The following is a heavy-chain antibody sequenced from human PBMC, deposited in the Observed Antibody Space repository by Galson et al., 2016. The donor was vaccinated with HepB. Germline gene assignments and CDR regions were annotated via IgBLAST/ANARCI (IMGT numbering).Heavy chain of an antibody. CDR3: VTYNSATQADN. V-gene: IGHV4-59*08. Sequence: ETLSLTCTVSGGSISSYYWSWIRQPPGKGLEWIGYIPYSGSSNYNPSLRSRVTMSVDPSKNQFSLRLNSVTAADTAVYYCVTYNSATQADNWGQGSLVTVSS. CDR2: IPYSGSS. CDR1: GGSISSYY. J-gene: IGHJ4*02. D-gene: IGHD1-1*01.